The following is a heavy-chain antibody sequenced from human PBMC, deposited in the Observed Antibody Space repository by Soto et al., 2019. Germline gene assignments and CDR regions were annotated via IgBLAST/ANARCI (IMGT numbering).Heavy chain of an antibody. CDR2: ISAYNGNT. CDR3: ARVFLPDYDFWSGYPYYFDY. Sequence: QVQLVQSGAEVKKPGASVKVSCKASGYTFTSYGISWVRQAPGQGLEWMGWISAYNGNTNYAQKLQGRVTMTTDTSTSTAYMELRGLRSDDTAVYYCARVFLPDYDFWSGYPYYFDYWGQGTLVTVSS. D-gene: IGHD3-3*01. J-gene: IGHJ4*02. CDR1: GYTFTSYG. V-gene: IGHV1-18*01.